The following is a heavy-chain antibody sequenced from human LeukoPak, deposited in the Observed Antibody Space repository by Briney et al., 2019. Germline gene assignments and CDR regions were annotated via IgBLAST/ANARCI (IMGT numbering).Heavy chain of an antibody. V-gene: IGHV4-4*02. Sequence: GTLRLTCAASGCSFSSNTWTWCGRPPAGGRRGCPAVISLSGSTNYDASVKGRFTISGDNAKNQFSLKLSSVTAADTAVYYCARDCRYDILTGYYYGMDVWGQGTTVTVSS. CDR2: ISLSGST. CDR3: ARDCRYDILTGYYYGMDV. D-gene: IGHD3-9*01. J-gene: IGHJ6*02. CDR1: GCSFSSNTW.